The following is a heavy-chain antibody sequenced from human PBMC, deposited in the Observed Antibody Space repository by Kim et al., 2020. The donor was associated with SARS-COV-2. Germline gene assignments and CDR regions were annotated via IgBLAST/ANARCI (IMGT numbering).Heavy chain of an antibody. CDR2: IYYSGST. CDR1: GGSVSSGSYY. Sequence: SETLSLTCTVSGGSVSSGSYYWSWIRQPPGKGLEWIGYIYYSGSTNYNPSLKSRVTISVDTSKNQFSLKLSSVTAADTAVYYCARENPPGGYCSGGSCYEGLSWFDPWGQGTLVTVSS. J-gene: IGHJ5*02. V-gene: IGHV4-61*01. D-gene: IGHD2-15*01. CDR3: ARENPPGGYCSGGSCYEGLSWFDP.